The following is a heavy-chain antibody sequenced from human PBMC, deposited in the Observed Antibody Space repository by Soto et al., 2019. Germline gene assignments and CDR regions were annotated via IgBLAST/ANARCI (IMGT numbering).Heavy chain of an antibody. D-gene: IGHD6-6*01. CDR2: ISYDDSDK. Sequence: QVQLVESGGGVVQPGRSLRLSCAASGFTLSNDGMHWVRQAPGKGLEWVGFISYDDSDKYYADSVKGRFTISRDNSKNTLYLQMHSPKDEDTAVYYCAKDPHITSSGNWFDPWGQGTLVTVSS. V-gene: IGHV3-30*18. J-gene: IGHJ5*02. CDR1: GFTLSNDG. CDR3: AKDPHITSSGNWFDP.